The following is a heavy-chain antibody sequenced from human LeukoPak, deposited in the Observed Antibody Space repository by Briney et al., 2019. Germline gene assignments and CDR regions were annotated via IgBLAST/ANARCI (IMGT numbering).Heavy chain of an antibody. D-gene: IGHD3-10*01. J-gene: IGHJ6*03. V-gene: IGHV1-18*01. CDR3: ARTILWFGVYYYYMDV. CDR1: GYTFTSYG. CDR2: ISAYNGNT. Sequence: ASVKVSCKASGYTFTSYGISWVRQAPGQGLEWMGWISAYNGNTNYAQKLQGRVTMTTDTSTSTAYMELRSLRSDDTAVYYCARTILWFGVYYYYMDVWGKGTTVTVSS.